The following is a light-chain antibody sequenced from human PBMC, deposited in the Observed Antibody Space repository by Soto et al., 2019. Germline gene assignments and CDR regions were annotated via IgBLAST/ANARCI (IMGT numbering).Light chain of an antibody. CDR3: SSYADNNNLL. V-gene: IGLV2-8*01. CDR1: SSDVSGYNY. J-gene: IGLJ2*01. Sequence: QSALTQPPSASGSPGQSVTISCTGTSSDVSGYNYVSWYQQHPGKAPKLMIYEVIKRPSGVPDRFSGSKSGNTASLTVSGLQAEDEADYYCSSYADNNNLLFGGGTKLTVL. CDR2: EVI.